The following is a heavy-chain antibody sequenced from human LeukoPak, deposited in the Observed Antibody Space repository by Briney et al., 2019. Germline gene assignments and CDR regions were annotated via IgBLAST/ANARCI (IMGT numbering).Heavy chain of an antibody. V-gene: IGHV3-33*06. CDR3: AKEAGSGWRYFDN. Sequence: GWSLRLSCAASGFTFRTFAMDWVRQAPGKGLEWVAAIWFDRTEGPDKNYADSVRGRFLISRDDSKNTLFLQMNNLRAEDTAVYYCAKEAGSGWRYFDNWGQGTLVTVSS. CDR2: IWFDRTEGPDK. J-gene: IGHJ4*02. CDR1: GFTFRTFA. D-gene: IGHD6-19*01.